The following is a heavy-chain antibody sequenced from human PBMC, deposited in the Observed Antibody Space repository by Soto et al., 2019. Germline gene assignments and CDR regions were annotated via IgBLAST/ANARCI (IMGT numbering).Heavy chain of an antibody. CDR1: GFTFSSYW. Sequence: PGGSLRLSCAASGFTFSSYWMSWVRQAPGKGLEWVANIKQDGSEKYYVDSVKGRFTISRDNAKNSLYLQMNSLRAEDTAVYYCARVYCSSTSCYFDYYYGMDVWGQGTTVTVSS. D-gene: IGHD2-2*01. CDR2: IKQDGSEK. J-gene: IGHJ6*02. V-gene: IGHV3-7*01. CDR3: ARVYCSSTSCYFDYYYGMDV.